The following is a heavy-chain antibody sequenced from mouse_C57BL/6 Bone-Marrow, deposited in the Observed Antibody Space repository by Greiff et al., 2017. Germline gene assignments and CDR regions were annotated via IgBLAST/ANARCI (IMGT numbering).Heavy chain of an antibody. Sequence: EVQLVESEGGLVQPGSSMKLSCTASGFTFSDYYMAWVRQVPEKGLEWVANINYDGSSTYYLDSLKSRFIISRDNAKNILYLQMSSLKSEDTATYYCARERRYQGAMDYWGQGTSVTVSS. D-gene: IGHD2-14*01. CDR2: INYDGSST. CDR1: GFTFSDYY. CDR3: ARERRYQGAMDY. J-gene: IGHJ4*01. V-gene: IGHV5-16*01.